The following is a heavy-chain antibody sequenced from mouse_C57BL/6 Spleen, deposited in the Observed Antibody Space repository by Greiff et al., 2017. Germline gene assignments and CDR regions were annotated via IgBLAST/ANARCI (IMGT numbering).Heavy chain of an antibody. J-gene: IGHJ2*01. Sequence: EVMLVESGGGLVKPGGSLKLSCAASGFTFSSYAMSWVRQTPEKRLEWVATISDGGSYTYYPDNVKGRFTISRDNAKNNLYLQMSHLKSEDTAMYYCARERGVYYYGSSFYYFDYWGQGTTLTVSS. CDR3: ARERGVYYYGSSFYYFDY. D-gene: IGHD1-1*01. CDR2: ISDGGSYT. CDR1: GFTFSSYA. V-gene: IGHV5-4*01.